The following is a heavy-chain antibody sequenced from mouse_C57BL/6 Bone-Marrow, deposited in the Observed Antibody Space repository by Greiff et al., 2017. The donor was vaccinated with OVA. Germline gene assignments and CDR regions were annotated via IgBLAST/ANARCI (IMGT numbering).Heavy chain of an antibody. CDR2: VYPYNGGT. V-gene: IGHV1-36*01. CDR3: ARSGPPHYYGSSFFDY. Sequence: VQLQQSGPVLVKPGPSVKISCKASGFTFTVYYMHWVKQSHGKSLEWIGLVYPYNGGTSYNQKFKGKATLTVDTSSSTAYMELNSLTSEDSAVYYCARSGPPHYYGSSFFDYWGQGTTLTVSS. CDR1: GFTFTVYY. J-gene: IGHJ2*01. D-gene: IGHD1-1*01.